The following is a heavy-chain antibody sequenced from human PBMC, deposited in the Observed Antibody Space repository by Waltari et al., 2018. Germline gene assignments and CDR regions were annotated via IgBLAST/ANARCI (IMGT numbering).Heavy chain of an antibody. Sequence: QAHLVQPGAEVKKPGASVKVSCKASGYTFSNFAMHWVRQAPGQGLEWMGWINAANTNTRYSKKLEGRFTITRDTSANTVYMELSSLRSEDTAVYFCARERSSGNQDNWFDPWGQGTLVTVSS. V-gene: IGHV1-3*01. CDR3: ARERSSGNQDNWFDP. CDR1: GYTFSNFA. D-gene: IGHD1-26*01. CDR2: INAANTNT. J-gene: IGHJ5*02.